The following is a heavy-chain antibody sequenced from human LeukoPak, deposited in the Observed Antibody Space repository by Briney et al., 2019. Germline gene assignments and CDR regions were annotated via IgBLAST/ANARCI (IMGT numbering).Heavy chain of an antibody. D-gene: IGHD3-9*01. CDR2: IYYSGST. CDR3: ARRTRYYDILTGYYFDY. V-gene: IGHV4-39*01. Sequence: GSLRLSCAASGFTFSSYAMSWVRQAPGKGLEWIGSIYYSGSTYYNPSLKSRVTISVDTSKNQFSLKLSSVTAADTAVYYCARRTRYYDILTGYYFDYWGQGTLVTVSS. J-gene: IGHJ4*02. CDR1: GFTFSSYA.